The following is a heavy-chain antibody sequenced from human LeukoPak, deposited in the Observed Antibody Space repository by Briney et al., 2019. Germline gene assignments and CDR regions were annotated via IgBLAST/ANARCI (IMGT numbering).Heavy chain of an antibody. CDR1: GFTFSSYS. CDR3: ARVSHDYVGFDY. D-gene: IGHD4-23*01. V-gene: IGHV3-21*01. Sequence: GGSLRLSCAASGFTFSSYSMNWVRQAPGKGLEWVSSISSSSSYIYYADSVKGRFTISRDNAKNSLYLQMNSLRAEDTAVYYCARVSHDYVGFDYWGQGTLVTVSS. CDR2: ISSSSSYI. J-gene: IGHJ4*02.